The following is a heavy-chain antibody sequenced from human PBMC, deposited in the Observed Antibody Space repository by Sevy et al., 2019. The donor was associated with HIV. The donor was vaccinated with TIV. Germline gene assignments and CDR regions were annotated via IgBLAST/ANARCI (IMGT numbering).Heavy chain of an antibody. J-gene: IGHJ6*02. Sequence: GGSLRLSCAASGFTFSSYAMNWVRQAPGKGLDWVSSVSVTGRSTYYADSVEGRFTISRDNSKSTAYLQMNSLRADDTAVYYCAKGYCSGGSCPRDYYYYGMDVWGQGTTVTVSS. CDR2: VSVTGRST. V-gene: IGHV3-23*01. CDR1: GFTFSSYA. CDR3: AKGYCSGGSCPRDYYYYGMDV. D-gene: IGHD2-15*01.